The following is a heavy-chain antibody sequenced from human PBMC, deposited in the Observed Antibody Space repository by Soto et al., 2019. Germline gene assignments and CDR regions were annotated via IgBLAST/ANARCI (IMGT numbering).Heavy chain of an antibody. Sequence: ASVKVSCKASGGTFSSYAISWVRQAPGQGLEWMGGIIPIFGTANYAQKFQGRVTITADESTSTAYMELSSLRSEDTAVYYCARGRTMIVVVGAFDIWGQGTMVTVSS. CDR3: ARGRTMIVVVGAFDI. CDR2: IIPIFGTA. V-gene: IGHV1-69*13. CDR1: GGTFSSYA. J-gene: IGHJ3*02. D-gene: IGHD3-22*01.